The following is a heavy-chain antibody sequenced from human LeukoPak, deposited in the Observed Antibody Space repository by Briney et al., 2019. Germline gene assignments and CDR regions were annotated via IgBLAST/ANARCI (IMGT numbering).Heavy chain of an antibody. D-gene: IGHD2-21*01. CDR2: ICAYNGNT. CDR1: GCTLTSYG. Sequence: GSVKDSCKASGCTLTSYGISWVRPAPGQGGEWVGWICAYNGNTIYAQKLQGRVTMTTDTSTSTAYLELRGLRSDDTAVYYCARSSGDCGNYYYYGMDVWGQGTTVTVSS. CDR3: ARSSGDCGNYYYYGMDV. V-gene: IGHV1-18*01. J-gene: IGHJ6*02.